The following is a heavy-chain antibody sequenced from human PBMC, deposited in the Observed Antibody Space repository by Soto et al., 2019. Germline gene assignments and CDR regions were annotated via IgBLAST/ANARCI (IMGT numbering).Heavy chain of an antibody. CDR1: GRSFSGYY. V-gene: IGHV4-34*01. CDR2: INHSGST. CDR3: AGGPYYYGSGSYHRDYYYYYGMDV. D-gene: IGHD3-10*01. J-gene: IGHJ6*02. Sequence: ASETLSLTCAVYGRSFSGYYWSWIRQPPGKGLEWIGEINHSGSTNYNPSLKSRVTISVDTSKNQFSLKLSSVTAADTAVYYCAGGPYYYGSGSYHRDYYYYYGMDVWGQGTTVT.